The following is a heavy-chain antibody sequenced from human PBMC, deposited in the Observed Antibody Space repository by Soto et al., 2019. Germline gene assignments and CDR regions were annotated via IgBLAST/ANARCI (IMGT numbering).Heavy chain of an antibody. Sequence: ASVKVSCKASGYTFTDYYLHWVRQAPGQGLELMGWINPKNGATIYAQKFQGRVTMTRDTSISTAYMELSRLRSDDTAVYSCARVYYDSSGYLDYWGQGNLVTVSS. D-gene: IGHD3-22*01. J-gene: IGHJ4*02. V-gene: IGHV1-2*02. CDR2: INPKNGAT. CDR3: ARVYYDSSGYLDY. CDR1: GYTFTDYY.